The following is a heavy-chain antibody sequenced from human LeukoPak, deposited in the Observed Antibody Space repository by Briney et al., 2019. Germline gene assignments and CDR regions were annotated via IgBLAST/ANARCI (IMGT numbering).Heavy chain of an antibody. CDR3: ASMYSYYFDY. CDR2: IYYSGST. Sequence: SETLSLTCTVSGGSISSSSYYWGWIRQPPGKGLEWIGSIYYSGSTYYNPSLKSRVTISVDTSKNQFSLKLSSVTAAGTAVYYCASMYSYYFDYWGQGTLVTVSS. CDR1: GGSISSSSYY. J-gene: IGHJ4*02. V-gene: IGHV4-39*01. D-gene: IGHD2-21*01.